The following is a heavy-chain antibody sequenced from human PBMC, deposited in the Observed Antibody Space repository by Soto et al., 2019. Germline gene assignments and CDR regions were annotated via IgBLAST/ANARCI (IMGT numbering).Heavy chain of an antibody. CDR3: ARDGLKGISRHYYYYMDV. V-gene: IGHV1-3*01. Sequence: QVQLVQSGAEVKKPGASVKVSCKASGYTFTSYAMHWVRQAPGQRLEWMGWINAGNGNTKYSQKFQGRVTITRDTSASTAYMELSSLRSEDTAVYYCARDGLKGISRHYYYYMDVWRKGTTVTVSS. CDR1: GYTFTSYA. D-gene: IGHD2-15*01. J-gene: IGHJ6*03. CDR2: INAGNGNT.